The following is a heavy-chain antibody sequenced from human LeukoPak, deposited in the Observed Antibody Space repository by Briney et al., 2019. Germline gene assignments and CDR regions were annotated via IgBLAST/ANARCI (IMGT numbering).Heavy chain of an antibody. J-gene: IGHJ4*02. Sequence: GGSLRLSCAASGFTFSSYSMNWVRQAPGKGLEWVSYISSSSSTIRYANSVKGRCTISRDNAKNSLYLQMNSLRDEDTAVYYCARKDVAPYGDYDYWGQGTLVTVSS. CDR1: GFTFSSYS. CDR2: ISSSSSTI. D-gene: IGHD4-17*01. V-gene: IGHV3-48*02. CDR3: ARKDVAPYGDYDY.